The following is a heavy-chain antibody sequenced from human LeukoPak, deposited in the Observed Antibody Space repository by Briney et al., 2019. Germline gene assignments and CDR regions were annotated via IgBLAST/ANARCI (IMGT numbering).Heavy chain of an antibody. D-gene: IGHD1-26*01. CDR3: AREEAGGSHRYAYFQH. CDR1: GGTFSSYA. J-gene: IGHJ1*01. V-gene: IGHV1-69*04. Sequence: SVKVSCKASGGTFSSYAISWVRQAPGQGLEWMGRIIPILGIANYAQKFQGRVTITADKSTSTAYMELSSLRSEDTAVYYCAREEAGGSHRYAYFQHWGQGTLVTVSS. CDR2: IIPILGIA.